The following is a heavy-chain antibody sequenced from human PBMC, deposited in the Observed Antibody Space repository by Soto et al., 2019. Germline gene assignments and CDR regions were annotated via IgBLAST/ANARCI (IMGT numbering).Heavy chain of an antibody. V-gene: IGHV3-30*18. CDR3: AKDLDVVMVLSATRGLDV. D-gene: IGHD2-15*01. J-gene: IGHJ6*02. Sequence: VQLLESGGGMVEPRGSLRLSCVGSGFTFSNFGMHWVRQAPGKGLEWVAGISYDGRSESYVDSVRGRFTLSRDNSKNTLSLQMISLRPEDTGVYYCAKDLDVVMVLSATRGLDVWGQGTTVTVSS. CDR1: GFTFSNFG. CDR2: ISYDGRSE.